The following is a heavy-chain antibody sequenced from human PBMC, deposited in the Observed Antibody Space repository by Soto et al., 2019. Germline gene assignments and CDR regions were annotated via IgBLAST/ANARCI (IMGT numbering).Heavy chain of an antibody. J-gene: IGHJ5*02. CDR2: IIPIFGTA. CDR3: ARAGILWFGESWERRNWFDP. Sequence: SVKVSCKASGGTFSSYAISWVRQAPGQGLEWMGGIIPIFGTANYAQKFQGRVTITADESTSTAYMELSSLRSEDTAVYYCARAGILWFGESWERRNWFDPWGQGTLVTVSS. V-gene: IGHV1-69*13. D-gene: IGHD3-10*01. CDR1: GGTFSSYA.